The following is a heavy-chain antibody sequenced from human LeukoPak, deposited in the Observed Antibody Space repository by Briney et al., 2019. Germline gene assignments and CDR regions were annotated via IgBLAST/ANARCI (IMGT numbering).Heavy chain of an antibody. Sequence: PSETLSLTCTVSGGSISSSSYYWGWIRQPPGKGLEWIGSIYYSGSTSYNPSLKSRVTISVDTSKNQFSLKLSSVTAADTAVYYCARGHLSAFGGVIADDAFDVWGQGTMVTVSS. CDR3: ARGHLSAFGGVIADDAFDV. V-gene: IGHV4-39*07. CDR2: IYYSGST. CDR1: GGSISSSSYY. D-gene: IGHD3-16*02. J-gene: IGHJ3*01.